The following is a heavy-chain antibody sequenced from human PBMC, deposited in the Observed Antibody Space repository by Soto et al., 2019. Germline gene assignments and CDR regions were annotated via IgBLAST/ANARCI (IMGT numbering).Heavy chain of an antibody. V-gene: IGHV3-15*07. D-gene: IGHD3-16*01. CDR3: LYNMDV. CDR2: VKGTIDGATA. Sequence: EVQLVEFGGGLVKPGGSLRLSCAASDSTITNAWMNWVRQAPGNGLEWVGRVKGTIDGATAEYAAPVKGRFTISRDDSKNTLFLQMDSLKIEDMAIYYCLYNMDVGGQGTTVTVS. CDR1: DSTITNAW. J-gene: IGHJ6*02.